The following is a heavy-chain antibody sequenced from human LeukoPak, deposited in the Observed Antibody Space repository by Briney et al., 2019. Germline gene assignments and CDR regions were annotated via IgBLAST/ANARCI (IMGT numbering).Heavy chain of an antibody. J-gene: IGHJ4*02. CDR3: ARDGYGVFRGGYFED. Sequence: GGSLRLSCAASGFTFSDYYVSWIRQAPGKGLEWVSYISSSGSSIYYADSVKGRFTISRDNARKSLYLQMNRLRAEDTAVYYCARDGYGVFRGGYFEDWGQGTLVTVSS. CDR2: ISSSGSSI. D-gene: IGHD4-17*01. CDR1: GFTFSDYY. V-gene: IGHV3-11*04.